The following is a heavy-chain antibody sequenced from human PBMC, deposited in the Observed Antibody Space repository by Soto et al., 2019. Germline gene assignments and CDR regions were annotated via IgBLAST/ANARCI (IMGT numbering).Heavy chain of an antibody. J-gene: IGHJ4*02. V-gene: IGHV1-24*01. CDR2: YAPAKDET. Sequence: ASVKVSCKVNGYTLRELNLHWVRQAPGNGLAWLAGYAPAKDETLYAQTVKGRITVTEDTSAVTAYMELRGLTFDDSAVYYCATGDQLSAEVTGISFSFWGQGTRVTVSS. CDR3: ATGDQLSAEVTGISFSF. D-gene: IGHD2-21*02. CDR1: GYTLRELN.